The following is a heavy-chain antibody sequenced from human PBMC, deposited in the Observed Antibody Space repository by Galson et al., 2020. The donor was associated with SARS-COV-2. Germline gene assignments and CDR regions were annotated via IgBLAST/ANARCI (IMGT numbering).Heavy chain of an antibody. CDR3: ARAGLQGLPGVDY. CDR2: IYHSGSP. CDR1: GSSISSGYY. V-gene: IGHV4-38-2*02. Sequence: SETLSLTCTVSGSSISSGYYWGWIRQPPGKGLEWIGSIYHSGSPYYNPSLKSRVTISVDTSKNQFSLKLSSVTAADTAVYYCARAGLQGLPGVDYWGQGTLVTVSS. J-gene: IGHJ4*02. D-gene: IGHD7-27*01.